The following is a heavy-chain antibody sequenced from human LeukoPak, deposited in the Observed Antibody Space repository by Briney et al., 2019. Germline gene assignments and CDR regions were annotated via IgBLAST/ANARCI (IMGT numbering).Heavy chain of an antibody. Sequence: ASETLSLTCTVSGGSISSGSYYWSWIRQPAGKGLEWIGRIYTSGSTNYNPSLKSRVTISVDTSKNQFSLKLSSVTAADTAVYYCARGVVRGVIAYWGQGTLVTVSS. J-gene: IGHJ4*02. V-gene: IGHV4-61*02. CDR3: ARGVVRGVIAY. CDR1: GGSISSGSYY. D-gene: IGHD3-10*01. CDR2: IYTSGST.